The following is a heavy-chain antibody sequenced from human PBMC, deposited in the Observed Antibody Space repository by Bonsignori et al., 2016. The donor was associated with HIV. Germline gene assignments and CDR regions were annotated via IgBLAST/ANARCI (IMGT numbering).Heavy chain of an antibody. CDR1: GFTFSNYW. V-gene: IGHV3-7*01. CDR2: IKEDGSVK. J-gene: IGHJ4*02. Sequence: EVQLVESGGGLVQPGGSLRLSCAASGFTFSNYWMNWVRQAPGKGLEWVANIKEDGSVKNYVDSVKGRFTISRDNAENSLYLQMNSLRAEDAAVYYCARTNRCDYWGPGEPWSPSSQ. CDR3: ARTNRCDY.